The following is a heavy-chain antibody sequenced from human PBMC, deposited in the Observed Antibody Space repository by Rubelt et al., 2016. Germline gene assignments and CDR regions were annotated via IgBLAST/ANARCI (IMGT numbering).Heavy chain of an antibody. D-gene: IGHD2-2*01. CDR1: GGSISSSSYY. CDR3: ARGGTCSGTSFYYYAMDV. CDR2: IYYSGST. V-gene: IGHV4-61*05. J-gene: IGHJ6*02. Sequence: QLQLQESGPGLVKPSETLSLTCTVSGGSISSSSYYWGWIRQPPGKGLEWIGYIYYSGSTNYNPSLKSRVTISVDTSKNHFALKLNSVTAADTAVYYCARGGTCSGTSFYYYAMDVWGQGTTVTVSS.